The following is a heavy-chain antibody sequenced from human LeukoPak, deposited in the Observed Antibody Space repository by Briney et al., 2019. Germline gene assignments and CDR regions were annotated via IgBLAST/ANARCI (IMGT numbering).Heavy chain of an antibody. CDR3: ARDDYGGSGWFDP. J-gene: IGHJ5*02. CDR2: IIPIFGTA. V-gene: IGHV1-69*13. Sequence: GASVNVSCKASGGSFSSDAISWVRQAAGQGLEGMGGIIPIFGTANYAQKFQGRVTITADESTSTAYMELSSLRSEDTAVYYCARDDYGGSGWFDPWGQGTLVTVSS. CDR1: GGSFSSDA. D-gene: IGHD4-23*01.